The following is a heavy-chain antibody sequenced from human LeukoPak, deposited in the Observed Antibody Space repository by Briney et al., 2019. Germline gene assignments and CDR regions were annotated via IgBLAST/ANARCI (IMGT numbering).Heavy chain of an antibody. J-gene: IGHJ5*02. CDR1: GYTFTSHA. Sequence: GASVKVSCKASGYTFTSHAMHWVRQAPGQRLEWMGWINAGNGNTKYSQKFQGRVTITRDTSASTAYMELSSLRSEDTAVYYCARDLGVYLLWFDPWGQGTLVTVSS. CDR2: INAGNGNT. D-gene: IGHD6-13*01. CDR3: ARDLGVYLLWFDP. V-gene: IGHV1-3*01.